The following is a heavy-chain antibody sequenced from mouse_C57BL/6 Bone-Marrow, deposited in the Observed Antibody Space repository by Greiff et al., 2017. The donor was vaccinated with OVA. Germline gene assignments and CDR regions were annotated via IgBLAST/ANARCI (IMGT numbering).Heavy chain of an antibody. CDR1: GYTFTDYN. Sequence: EVQRVESGPELVKPGASVKIPCKASGYTFTDYNMDWVKQSHGKSLEWIGDINPNNGGTIYNQKFKGKATLTVDKSSSTAYMELRSLTSEDTAVYYCARSLITTVVPYAMDYWGQGTSVTVSS. V-gene: IGHV1-18*01. CDR2: INPNNGGT. D-gene: IGHD1-1*01. J-gene: IGHJ4*01. CDR3: ARSLITTVVPYAMDY.